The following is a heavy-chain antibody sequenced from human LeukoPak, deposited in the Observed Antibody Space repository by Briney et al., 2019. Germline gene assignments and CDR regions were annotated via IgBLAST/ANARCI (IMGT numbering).Heavy chain of an antibody. V-gene: IGHV4-34*01. CDR2: INHSRST. Sequence: SETLSLTCAVYGGSFSGYYWSWIRQPPGKGLEWIGEINHSRSTNYNPSLKSRVTIPVDTSKNQFSLKLSSVTAADTAVYYCARGRGTRWFDPWGQGTLVTVSS. CDR1: GGSFSGYY. D-gene: IGHD2-8*01. CDR3: ARGRGTRWFDP. J-gene: IGHJ5*02.